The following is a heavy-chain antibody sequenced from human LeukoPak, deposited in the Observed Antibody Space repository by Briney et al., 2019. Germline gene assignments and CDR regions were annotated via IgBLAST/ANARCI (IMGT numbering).Heavy chain of an antibody. CDR1: GGSISSYY. J-gene: IGHJ4*02. V-gene: IGHV4-59*01. Sequence: PSETLSLTCTVSGGSISSYYWSWIRQPPGKGLEWIGYIYYSGSTNYNPSLKSRVTISVDTSKNQFSLKLSSVTAADTAVYYCARVGPLTAPDYWGQGTLVTVSS. D-gene: IGHD2-21*02. CDR3: ARVGPLTAPDY. CDR2: IYYSGST.